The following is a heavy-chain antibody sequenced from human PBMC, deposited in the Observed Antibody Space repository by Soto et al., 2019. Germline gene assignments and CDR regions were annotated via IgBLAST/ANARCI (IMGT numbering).Heavy chain of an antibody. Sequence: SETLSLTCTFSGGSISSGGYYLSWIRQHPGKGLEWIGYIYYSGSTYYNPSLKSRVTISVDTSKNQFSPKLSSVTAADTAVYYCARAPGYYDSSGYYHVNWGQGTLVTVSS. CDR1: GGSISSGGYY. D-gene: IGHD3-22*01. CDR2: IYYSGST. J-gene: IGHJ4*02. V-gene: IGHV4-31*03. CDR3: ARAPGYYDSSGYYHVN.